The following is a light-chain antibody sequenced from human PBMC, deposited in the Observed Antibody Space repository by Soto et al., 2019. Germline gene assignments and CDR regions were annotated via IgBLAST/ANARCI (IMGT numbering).Light chain of an antibody. CDR3: QQYNNWPWT. CDR1: QSVGIN. V-gene: IGKV3-15*01. CDR2: DAS. Sequence: EVVVTKSPAILSVSPGERATLSCRASQSVGINVAWYQQKPGQAPRLLIYDASTRATGIPARFSGSGSGADFTLTISSLQSEDFAIYYCQQYNNWPWTFGQGTKVDIK. J-gene: IGKJ1*01.